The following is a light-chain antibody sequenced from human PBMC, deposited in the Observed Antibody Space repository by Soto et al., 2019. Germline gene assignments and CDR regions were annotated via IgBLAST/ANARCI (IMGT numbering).Light chain of an antibody. J-gene: IGKJ2*01. CDR2: AAS. CDR3: QQSYTLYT. CDR1: QSISSY. V-gene: IGKV1-39*01. Sequence: DIQMTQSPSSLSASVGDRVTITCRASQSISSYLNGYQQKPGKAPKLLIYAASSLQSGVPSRFSGSGSGTDFTLTISSLQPEDFATYYCQQSYTLYTFGQGTKLEIK.